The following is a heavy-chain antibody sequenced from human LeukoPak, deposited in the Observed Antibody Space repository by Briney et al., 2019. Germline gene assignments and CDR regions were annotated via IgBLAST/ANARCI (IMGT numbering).Heavy chain of an antibody. J-gene: IGHJ4*02. Sequence: ASVKVSCKASGYTFTGYYMHWVRQAPGQGLEWMGWINPNSGGTNYAQKFQGRVTMTRDTSISTAYMELSRLRSDDTAVYYCGRDLRAYSSGCDYWGQGTLVTVSS. D-gene: IGHD6-19*01. CDR1: GYTFTGYY. V-gene: IGHV1-2*02. CDR2: INPNSGGT. CDR3: GRDLRAYSSGCDY.